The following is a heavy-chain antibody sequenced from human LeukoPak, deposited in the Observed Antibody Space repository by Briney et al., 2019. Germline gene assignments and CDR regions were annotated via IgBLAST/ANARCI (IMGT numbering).Heavy chain of an antibody. CDR1: GYTFTGYY. D-gene: IGHD3-22*01. Sequence: ASVKVSCKASGYTFTGYYMHWVRQAPGQGLEWMGRINPNSGGTNYAQKFQGRVTVTRDTSISTAYMELSRLRSDDTAVYYCARVPPYYYDSSGYYFGYWGQGTLVTVSS. J-gene: IGHJ4*02. CDR2: INPNSGGT. CDR3: ARVPPYYYDSSGYYFGY. V-gene: IGHV1-2*06.